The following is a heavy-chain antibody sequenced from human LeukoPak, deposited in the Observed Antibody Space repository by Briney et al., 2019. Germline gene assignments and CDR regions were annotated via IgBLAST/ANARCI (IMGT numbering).Heavy chain of an antibody. J-gene: IGHJ4*02. Sequence: GGSLRHSCAASGFTFSDYYMSWIRQAPGKGLEWVSYISSSGSTIYYADSVKGRFTISRDNAKNSLYLQMNSLRAEDTAVYYCARDKPPGPYSSGWEDYWGQGTLVTVSS. V-gene: IGHV3-11*01. CDR1: GFTFSDYY. CDR2: ISSSGSTI. D-gene: IGHD6-19*01. CDR3: ARDKPPGPYSSGWEDY.